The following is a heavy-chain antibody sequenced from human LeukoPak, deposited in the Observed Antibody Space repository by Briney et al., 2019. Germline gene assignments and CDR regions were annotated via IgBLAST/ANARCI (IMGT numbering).Heavy chain of an antibody. D-gene: IGHD6-13*01. CDR3: ARHSSSWYDFDY. V-gene: IGHV1-18*01. Sequence: ASVKVSCKASGYIFIRYGISWVRQAPGQGLEWMGWISAYNGNTNYAQKLQGRVTMTTDTSTSTAYMELRSLRSDDTAVYYCARHSSSWYDFDYWGQGTLVTVSS. CDR2: ISAYNGNT. CDR1: GYIFIRYG. J-gene: IGHJ4*02.